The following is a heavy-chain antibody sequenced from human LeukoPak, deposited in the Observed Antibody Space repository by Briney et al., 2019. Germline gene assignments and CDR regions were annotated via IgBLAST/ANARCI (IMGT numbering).Heavy chain of an antibody. J-gene: IGHJ4*02. Sequence: PGGSLRLSCVASGFSFSTYWMSWVRQAPGKGLEWISYISTSGSTIYYADSVKGRFTISRDNAKNSLYLQMNSLRAEDTAVYYCARGGVGIPAAMVYWGQGTLVTVSS. D-gene: IGHD2-2*01. V-gene: IGHV3-11*01. CDR1: GFSFSTYW. CDR2: ISTSGSTI. CDR3: ARGGVGIPAAMVY.